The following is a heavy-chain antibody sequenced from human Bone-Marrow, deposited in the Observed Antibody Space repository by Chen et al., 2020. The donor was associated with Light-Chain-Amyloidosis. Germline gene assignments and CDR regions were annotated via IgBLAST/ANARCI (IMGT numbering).Heavy chain of an antibody. J-gene: IGHJ4*02. Sequence: EVQLVESGGGLVQPGGSLRLSCAASGFTFSSYEMNWVRQAPGKGLEWVLYISSSGSTIYYADSVKGRFTISRDNAKNSLYLQMNSLRAEDTAVYYCARAKTGYSSGWLMGVVPDYWGQGTLVTVSS. D-gene: IGHD6-19*01. CDR3: ARAKTGYSSGWLMGVVPDY. CDR1: GFTFSSYE. V-gene: IGHV3-48*03. CDR2: ISSSGSTI.